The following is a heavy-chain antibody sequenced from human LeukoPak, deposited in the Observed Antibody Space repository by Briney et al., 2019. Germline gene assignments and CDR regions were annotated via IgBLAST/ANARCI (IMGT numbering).Heavy chain of an antibody. CDR3: AREGSRDFWSGPVYYFDY. D-gene: IGHD3-3*01. CDR1: GGSFSTYY. J-gene: IGHJ4*02. Sequence: SETLSLTCTVSGGSFSTYYWSWIRQPPGKGLEWVGYIYYSGSTNYNPSLKSRVTISVDTSKNQFSLKLSSVTAADTAVCYCAREGSRDFWSGPVYYFDYWGQGTLVTVSS. V-gene: IGHV4-59*12. CDR2: IYYSGST.